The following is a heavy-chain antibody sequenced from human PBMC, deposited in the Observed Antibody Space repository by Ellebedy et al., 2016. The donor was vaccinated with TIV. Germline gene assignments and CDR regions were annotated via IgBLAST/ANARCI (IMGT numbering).Heavy chain of an antibody. CDR1: GGSISSSSYY. CDR2: LYYSGST. V-gene: IGHV4-39*07. J-gene: IGHJ4*02. Sequence: MPSETLSLTCTVSGGSISSSSYYWGWIRQPPGKGLEWIGNLYYSGSTYYNPSLKSRVTMSVDTSQNQFSLNLRSVTAADTAVYYCARDGYCRGGGCCHAGRFDNWGQGTLVTVSP. D-gene: IGHD2-15*01. CDR3: ARDGYCRGGGCCHAGRFDN.